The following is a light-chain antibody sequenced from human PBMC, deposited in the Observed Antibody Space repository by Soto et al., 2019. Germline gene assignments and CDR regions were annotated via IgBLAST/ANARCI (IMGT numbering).Light chain of an antibody. CDR2: DAS. CDR3: QQRSNWPGT. CDR1: QSVTSNY. Sequence: DIVLTQSPCTLALSPGDRATLSCRASQSVTSNYLAWYQHKPGQAPRLLIYDASNRATGIPARFNGSGSGTDFTLTISSLEPEDFVVYYCQQRSNWPGTFGQGTKVDIK. J-gene: IGKJ1*01. V-gene: IGKV3-11*01.